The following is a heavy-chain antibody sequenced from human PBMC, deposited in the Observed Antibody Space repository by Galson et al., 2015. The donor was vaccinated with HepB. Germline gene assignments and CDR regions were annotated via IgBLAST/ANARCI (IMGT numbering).Heavy chain of an antibody. D-gene: IGHD1-26*01. V-gene: IGHV3-69-1*02. CDR1: GFTFSDYY. J-gene: IGHJ4*02. Sequence: SLRLSCAASGFTFSDYYMSWVRQAPGKGLEWVSSISSTIYTTYADSVKGLFTISRDDAKNALYLQMNSLRVEDTAVYYCARDGQVGAMNYFDYWGQGTLVTVSS. CDR2: ISSTIYT. CDR3: ARDGQVGAMNYFDY.